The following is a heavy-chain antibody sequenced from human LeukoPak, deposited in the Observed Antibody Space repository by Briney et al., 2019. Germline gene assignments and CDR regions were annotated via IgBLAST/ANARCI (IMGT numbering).Heavy chain of an antibody. Sequence: GGSLRLSCAASGFTFSSYSMNWVRQAPGEGLEWVANIKQDGSNKYYVDSVKGRFTISRDNAKNSLYLQMNSLRAEDTAIYFCARDVWTYYDSWSGYSDFWGQGTLVTVSS. J-gene: IGHJ4*02. V-gene: IGHV3-7*05. D-gene: IGHD3-3*01. CDR3: ARDVWTYYDSWSGYSDF. CDR1: GFTFSSYS. CDR2: IKQDGSNK.